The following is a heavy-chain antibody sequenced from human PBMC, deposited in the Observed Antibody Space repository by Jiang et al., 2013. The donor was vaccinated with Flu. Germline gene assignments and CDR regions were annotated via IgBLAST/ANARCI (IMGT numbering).Heavy chain of an antibody. Sequence: STYYNPSLKSRVTISVDTSKNQXSLKLSSVTAADTAVYYCARLRSSGPWGFDPWGQGTLVTVSS. D-gene: IGHD6-19*01. CDR3: ARLRSSGPWGFDP. CDR2: ST. V-gene: IGHV4-39*07. J-gene: IGHJ5*02.